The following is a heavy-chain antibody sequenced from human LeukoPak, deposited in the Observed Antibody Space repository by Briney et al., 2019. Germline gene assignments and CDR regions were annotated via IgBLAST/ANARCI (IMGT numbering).Heavy chain of an antibody. CDR1: GGAMSRDY. CDR2: IYYSGST. CDR3: ARHLNVPGFDY. D-gene: IGHD2-2*01. J-gene: IGHJ4*02. Sequence: PSETLSLTCTVSGGAMSRDYWSWIRQPPGKGQEWIGYIYYSGSTNYNPSLKSRVTISVDTSKNQFSLKLSSVTAADTAVYYCARHLNVPGFDYWGQGTLVTVSS. V-gene: IGHV4-59*01.